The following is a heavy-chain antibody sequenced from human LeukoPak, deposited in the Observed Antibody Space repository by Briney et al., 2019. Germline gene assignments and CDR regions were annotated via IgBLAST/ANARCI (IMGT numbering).Heavy chain of an antibody. D-gene: IGHD6-13*01. J-gene: IGHJ4*02. Sequence: PGGSLRLSCAASGFNFGRYWMTWVRQAPGKGLEWVANIKQDGSEKDYVDSVKGRFTISRDNAKNSLYLQMNSLRAEDTAVYYCARAGGSSWADYWGQGTLVTVSS. V-gene: IGHV3-7*01. CDR1: GFNFGRYW. CDR3: ARAGGSSWADY. CDR2: IKQDGSEK.